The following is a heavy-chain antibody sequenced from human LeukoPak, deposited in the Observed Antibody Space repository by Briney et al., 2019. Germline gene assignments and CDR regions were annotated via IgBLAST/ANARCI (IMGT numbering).Heavy chain of an antibody. CDR2: INHSGST. CDR1: GGSMSSYY. CDR3: ARGRALGYCSSTSCYRGPSYYYYGMDV. Sequence: SETLSLTCAVSGGSMSSYYWSWIRQPPGKGLEWIGEINHSGSTNYNPSLKSRVTISVDTSKNQFSLELSSVTAADTAVYYCARGRALGYCSSTSCYRGPSYYYYGMDVWGQGTTVTVSS. J-gene: IGHJ6*02. D-gene: IGHD2-2*01. V-gene: IGHV4-34*01.